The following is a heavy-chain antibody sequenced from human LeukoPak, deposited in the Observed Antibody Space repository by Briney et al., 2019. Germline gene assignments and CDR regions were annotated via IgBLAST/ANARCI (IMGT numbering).Heavy chain of an antibody. CDR1: GYTFTSYG. V-gene: IGHV1-2*02. D-gene: IGHD3-22*01. CDR3: ARDYYGSSAAYFDY. Sequence: GASVKVSCKASGYTFTSYGISWVRQAPGQGLEWMGWINPNSGGTNYAQKFQGRVTMTRDTSISTAYMELSRLRSDDTAVYYCARDYYGSSAAYFDYWGQGTLVTVSS. CDR2: INPNSGGT. J-gene: IGHJ4*02.